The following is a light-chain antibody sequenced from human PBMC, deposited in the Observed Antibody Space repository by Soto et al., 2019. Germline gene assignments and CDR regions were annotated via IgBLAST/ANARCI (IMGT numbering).Light chain of an antibody. CDR1: QSVKSN. V-gene: IGKV3-15*01. CDR3: QQYGTSEII. Sequence: DIVFTHSPATLSLSPGQRATLSCRASQSVKSNLAWYQQRVGQAPRLLIYGASTRATGIPARFSGSGSGTEFTLTISSLQSEDFAVYYCQQYGTSEIIFGQGTRLEIK. J-gene: IGKJ5*01. CDR2: GAS.